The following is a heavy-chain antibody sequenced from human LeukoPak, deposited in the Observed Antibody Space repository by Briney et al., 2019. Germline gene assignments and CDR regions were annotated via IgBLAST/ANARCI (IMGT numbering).Heavy chain of an antibody. Sequence: GGSLRLSCAASGFTVSSSYMSWVRQAPGKGLEWVSVIYSGGKTYYADAVKGRFTISRDNSRNTVYLQMNSLRAEDTAVYYCARVIGNYNASGSYCVFDYWGQGTLVTVSS. D-gene: IGHD3-10*01. V-gene: IGHV3-53*01. CDR2: IYSGGKT. CDR1: GFTVSSSY. CDR3: ARVIGNYNASGSYCVFDY. J-gene: IGHJ4*02.